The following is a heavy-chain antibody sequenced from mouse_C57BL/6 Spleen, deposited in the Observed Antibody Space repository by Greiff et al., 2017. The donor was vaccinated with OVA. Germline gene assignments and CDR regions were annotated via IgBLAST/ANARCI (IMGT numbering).Heavy chain of an antibody. Sequence: QVQLQQPGAELVKPGASVKLSCKASGYTFTSYWMHWVKQRPGQGLEWIGMIHPNSGSTNYNEKFKSKATLTVDKSSSTAYMQLSSLTSEDSAVYYCARDTTVAYFDDWGQGTTLTVSS. CDR2: IHPNSGST. V-gene: IGHV1-64*01. D-gene: IGHD1-1*01. J-gene: IGHJ2*01. CDR3: ARDTTVAYFDD. CDR1: GYTFTSYW.